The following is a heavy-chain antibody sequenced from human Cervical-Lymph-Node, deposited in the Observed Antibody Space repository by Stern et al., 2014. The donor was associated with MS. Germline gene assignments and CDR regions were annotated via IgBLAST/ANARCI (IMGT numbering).Heavy chain of an antibody. CDR1: GFTFSRYA. V-gene: IGHV3-30*03. Sequence: VQLVESGGGVVQPGRSLRLSCATSGFTFSRYAMHWIRQAPGKGLEWEAVISFDETNKNYADSVRGRFTISRDNSRNTLSLQINSLRPEDTAVYSCFPGSGAFDSWAQGSLFTVPS. D-gene: IGHD3-10*01. J-gene: IGHJ4*01. CDR2: ISFDETNK. CDR3: FPGSGAFDS.